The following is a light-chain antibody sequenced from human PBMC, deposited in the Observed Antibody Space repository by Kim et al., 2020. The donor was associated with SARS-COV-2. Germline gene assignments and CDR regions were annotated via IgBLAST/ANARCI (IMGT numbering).Light chain of an antibody. Sequence: PAASYCGSIPSLVYGDVKTYLDWFHQRPGQSPRRLIYKVSNRESGVPYRFSGSGSDTDFTLQISRVEAEDFGFYYCLQHTRWPFTFGPGTKVDIK. CDR1: PSLVYGDVKTY. V-gene: IGKV2-30*01. CDR3: LQHTRWPFT. CDR2: KVS. J-gene: IGKJ3*01.